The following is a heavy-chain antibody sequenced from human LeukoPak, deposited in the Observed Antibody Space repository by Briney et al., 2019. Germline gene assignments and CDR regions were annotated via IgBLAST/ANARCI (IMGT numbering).Heavy chain of an antibody. CDR3: ATGEDYQYYFDY. D-gene: IGHD3-10*01. CDR2: ISGSGGST. J-gene: IGHJ4*02. Sequence: PGGSLRLSCAASGFTFSSYAMSWVRQAPGKGLEWVSAISGSGGSTYHADSVKGRFTISRDNSKNTLYLQMNSLRAEDTAVYYCATGEDYQYYFDYWGQGTLVTVSS. V-gene: IGHV3-23*01. CDR1: GFTFSSYA.